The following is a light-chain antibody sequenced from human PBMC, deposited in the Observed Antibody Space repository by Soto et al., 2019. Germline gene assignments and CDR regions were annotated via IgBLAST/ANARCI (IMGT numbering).Light chain of an antibody. CDR3: SSYAGGFVV. V-gene: IGLV2-14*01. J-gene: IGLJ2*01. CDR2: NVS. Sequence: QSALTQPASVSGSLGQSITISCTGTSSDIGAHTYVSWFQQYPGKVPKVIIYNVSTRPSGISDRFSGSKSGNTASLTISGLQAEDEADYYCSSYAGGFVVFGGGTKLTVL. CDR1: SSDIGAHTY.